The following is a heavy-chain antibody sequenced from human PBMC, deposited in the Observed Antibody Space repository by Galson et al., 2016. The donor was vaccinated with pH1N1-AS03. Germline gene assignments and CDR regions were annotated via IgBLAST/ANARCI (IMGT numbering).Heavy chain of an antibody. CDR2: IIPVFGTA. Sequence: SVKVSCKASGGTFNTYSFNWVRQAPGQGLEWMGGIIPVFGTANYAQQFQDRVTITADASRREAYMEIKSLRSEDSARYFCARGIRKHKKNVGMDARGQGTAVIVSS. CDR1: GGTFNTYS. J-gene: IGHJ6*02. D-gene: IGHD1-14*01. V-gene: IGHV1-69*13. CDR3: ARGIRKHKKNVGMDA.